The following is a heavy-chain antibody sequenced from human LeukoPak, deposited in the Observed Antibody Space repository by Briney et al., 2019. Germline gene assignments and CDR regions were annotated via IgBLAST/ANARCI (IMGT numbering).Heavy chain of an antibody. D-gene: IGHD1-26*01. V-gene: IGHV1-2*02. CDR3: ATKGALTPNTLAI. CDR2: MDSNSGDT. J-gene: IGHJ3*01. CDR1: GNDFSVYY. Sequence: ASVKVSCKGSGNDFSVYYIHWVRQAPGQGLEWMGWMDSNSGDTIYAPNFQGRVSMTRDTSITTAYMELSSLTFDNSATYYCATKGALTPNTLAIWGQGTLVTVSS.